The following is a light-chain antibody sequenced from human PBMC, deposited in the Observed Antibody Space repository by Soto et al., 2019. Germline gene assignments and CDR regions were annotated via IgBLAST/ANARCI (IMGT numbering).Light chain of an antibody. CDR3: CSYAGSYTHYV. CDR2: DVS. V-gene: IGLV2-11*01. CDR1: SSDVGGYNY. J-gene: IGLJ1*01. Sequence: QSALTQPRSVSGSPGQSITISCTGTSSDVGGYNYVSWYRQHPGKAPKLMIYDVSKRPSGVPDRFSGSKSGNTASLTTSGLQAEDEADYYCCSYAGSYTHYVFATGTKLTVL.